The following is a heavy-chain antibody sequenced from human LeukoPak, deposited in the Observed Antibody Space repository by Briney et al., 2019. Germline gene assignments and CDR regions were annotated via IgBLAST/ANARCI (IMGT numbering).Heavy chain of an antibody. CDR3: ARGYCSSTSCYHDYYGMDV. Sequence: PGGSLRLSCAASGFAFSTYSMNWVRQAPGKGLEWVSYIRLSSSTIYNADSVKGRFTISRDNAKNSLYLQMNSLRDEDTAVYYCARGYCSSTSCYHDYYGMDVWGQGTTVTVSS. D-gene: IGHD2-2*01. CDR2: IRLSSSTI. V-gene: IGHV3-48*02. CDR1: GFAFSTYS. J-gene: IGHJ6*02.